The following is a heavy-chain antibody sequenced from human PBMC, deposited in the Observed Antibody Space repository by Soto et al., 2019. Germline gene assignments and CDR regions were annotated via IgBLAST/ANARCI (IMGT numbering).Heavy chain of an antibody. V-gene: IGHV1-2*04. J-gene: IGHJ4*02. CDR3: ARGGIVVVPAPHLFDY. CDR1: GYTFTGYY. CDR2: INPNSGGT. Sequence: ASVKVSCKASGYTFTGYYMHWVRQAPGQGLEWMGWINPNSGGTNYAQKFQGWVTMTRDTSTSTAYMELSRLRSDDTAVYYCARGGIVVVPAPHLFDYWGQGTLVTVSS. D-gene: IGHD2-2*01.